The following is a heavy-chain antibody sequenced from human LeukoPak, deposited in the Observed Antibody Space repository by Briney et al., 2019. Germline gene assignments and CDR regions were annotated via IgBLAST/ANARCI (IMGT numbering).Heavy chain of an antibody. CDR2: IKLDGSEK. Sequence: GGSLRLSCVASGVTFGKYWMSWVRQAPGKGLEWVANIKLDGSEKNYVDSVKGRFTISRDNTKNSLYLQMNSLRAEDTAVFYCARDQYDTWSRRGNFDSWGQGTLVIVSS. D-gene: IGHD3-3*01. J-gene: IGHJ4*02. CDR3: ARDQYDTWSRRGNFDS. V-gene: IGHV3-7*03. CDR1: GVTFGKYW.